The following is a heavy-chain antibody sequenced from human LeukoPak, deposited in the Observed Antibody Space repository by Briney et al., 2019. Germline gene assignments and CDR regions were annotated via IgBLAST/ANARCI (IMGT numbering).Heavy chain of an antibody. CDR3: ARVRYSSSWYWGHDAFDI. V-gene: IGHV3-20*04. CDR1: GFTFDDYG. CDR2: INWNGGST. D-gene: IGHD6-13*01. J-gene: IGHJ3*02. Sequence: GGSLRLSCAASGFTFDDYGMSWVRQAPGKGLEWVSGINWNGGSTGYADSVKGRFTISRDNAKNSLYLQMNSLRAEDTALYYCARVRYSSSWYWGHDAFDIWGQGTMVTVSS.